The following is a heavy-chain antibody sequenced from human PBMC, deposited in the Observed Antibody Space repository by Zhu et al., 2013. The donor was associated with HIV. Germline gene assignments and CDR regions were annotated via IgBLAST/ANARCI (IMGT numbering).Heavy chain of an antibody. CDR3: ARGHFVLRFLEWLSHDYYGMDV. D-gene: IGHD3-3*01. V-gene: IGHV1-8*01. CDR1: GYTFTSYD. J-gene: IGHJ6*02. Sequence: QVQLVQSGAEVKKPGASVKVSCKASGYTFTSYDINWVRQATGQGLEWMGWMNPNSGNTGYAQKFQGRVTMTRNTSISTAYMELSSLRSEDTAVYYCARGHFVLRFLEWLSHDYYGMDVWGQGTTVTVSS. CDR2: MNPNSGNT.